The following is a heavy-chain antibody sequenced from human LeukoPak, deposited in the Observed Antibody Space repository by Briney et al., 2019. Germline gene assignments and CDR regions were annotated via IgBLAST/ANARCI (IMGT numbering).Heavy chain of an antibody. CDR2: ISAYNGNT. CDR1: GYTFTSYG. V-gene: IGHV1-18*01. J-gene: IGHJ5*02. D-gene: IGHD1-1*01. CDR3: ARVTTERDWFDP. Sequence: EASVKVSCKASGYTFTSYGINWVRQAPGQGLEWMGWISAYNGNTDYAQNLQGRVTMTTDTSTSTAYMELRSLRSDDTAVNYCARVTTERDWFDPWGQEPWSPSPQ.